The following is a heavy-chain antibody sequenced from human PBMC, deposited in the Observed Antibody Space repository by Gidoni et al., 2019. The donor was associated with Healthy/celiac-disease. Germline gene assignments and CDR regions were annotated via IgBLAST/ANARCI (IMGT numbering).Heavy chain of an antibody. CDR3: ARGGDYSNSRPIDY. D-gene: IGHD4-4*01. CDR1: GGSFSGYY. CDR2: INHSGST. J-gene: IGHJ4*02. V-gene: IGHV4-34*01. Sequence: QVPLQQWGAGLLKPSETLSLTCAVYGGSFSGYYWSWIRQPPGKGLEWIGEINHSGSTNYNPSLKSRVTISVDTSKNQFSLKLSSVAAADTAVYYCARGGDYSNSRPIDYWGQGTLVTVSS.